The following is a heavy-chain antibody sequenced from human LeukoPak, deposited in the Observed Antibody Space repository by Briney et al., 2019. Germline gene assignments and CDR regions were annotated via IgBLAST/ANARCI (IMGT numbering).Heavy chain of an antibody. CDR2: VYYTGTT. J-gene: IGHJ4*02. D-gene: IGHD3-10*01. V-gene: IGHV4-39*01. CDR3: ARHSNYASGSTAKGLFDY. Sequence: SETLSLTCTVSGASIRISNYYWGWIRQPPGKGLEWIASVYYTGTTYYNPSLKSRVTIFVETSKNQVSLRLSSVTAADTAVYYCARHSNYASGSTAKGLFDYWGQGTLVSVSS. CDR1: GASIRISNYY.